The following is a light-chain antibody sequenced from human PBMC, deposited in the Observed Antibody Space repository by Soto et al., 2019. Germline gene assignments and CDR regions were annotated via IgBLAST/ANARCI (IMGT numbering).Light chain of an antibody. CDR1: SSNIGSNY. Sequence: QSVLTQPPSASGTPGQRVTISCSGSSSNIGSNYVYWYQQLPGTAPKLLIYRNNQRPSGVPDRFSGSKSGTSASLAISGLQSEDEADYYCAAWDDSLSGQVFGGGTKVTVL. CDR3: AAWDDSLSGQV. CDR2: RNN. J-gene: IGLJ2*01. V-gene: IGLV1-47*01.